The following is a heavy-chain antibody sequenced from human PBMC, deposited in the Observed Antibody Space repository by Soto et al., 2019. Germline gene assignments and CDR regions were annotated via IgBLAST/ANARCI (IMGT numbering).Heavy chain of an antibody. Sequence: SETLSLTCTVSGASVSTGVYYWTWIRHHAGKGLDWIGYIDNSGSTYYNPSLTGRVDISVDTSKNEFSLNLQSLTAADTAFYYCAGAVSDFDVRRYRTSYFDQWGQGILVTVSS. V-gene: IGHV4-31*03. CDR1: GASVSTGVYY. J-gene: IGHJ4*02. CDR3: AGAVSDFDVRRYRTSYFDQ. D-gene: IGHD3-10*02. CDR2: IDNSGST.